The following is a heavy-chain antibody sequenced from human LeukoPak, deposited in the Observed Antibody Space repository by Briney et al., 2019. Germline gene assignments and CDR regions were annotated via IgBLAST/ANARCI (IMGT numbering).Heavy chain of an antibody. CDR2: IYYSGST. CDR3: ARGLTVRWYFDL. D-gene: IGHD4-11*01. V-gene: IGHV4-59*12. J-gene: IGHJ2*01. CDR1: GGSISSYY. Sequence: SETLSLTCTVSGGSISSYYWSWIRQPPGKGLEWIGYIYYSGSTNYNPSLKSRVTISVDTSKYQFSLRLSSVTAADTAVYYCARGLTVRWYFDLWGRGTLVTVSS.